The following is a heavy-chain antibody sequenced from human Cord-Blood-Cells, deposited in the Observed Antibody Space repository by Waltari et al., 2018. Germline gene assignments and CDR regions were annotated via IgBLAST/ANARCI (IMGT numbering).Heavy chain of an antibody. V-gene: IGHV3-23*04. J-gene: IGHJ3*02. D-gene: IGHD1-1*01. Sequence: EVQLVEYGGGLVQPGGSLRLSCAASGFTFRSYAMSWVGQAPGKGLEWVSAVGGSGGSTYYADSVKGRFTISRYNSKNTLYLQMNSLRAEDTAVYYCAKELNWNDAFDIWGQGTMVTVSS. CDR1: GFTFRSYA. CDR3: AKELNWNDAFDI. CDR2: VGGSGGST.